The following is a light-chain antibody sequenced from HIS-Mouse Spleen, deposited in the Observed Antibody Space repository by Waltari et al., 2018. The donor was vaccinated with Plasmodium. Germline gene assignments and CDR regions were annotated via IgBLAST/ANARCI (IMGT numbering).Light chain of an antibody. CDR2: QDS. Sequence: SYELTQPPSVSVSPGQTASITCSGDKLGDKYACWYQQKPGQSPVLDRYQDSKRPSGIPERFAGSNSGNTATLTISGTQAMDEADYYCQAWDSSTVVFGGGTKLTVL. CDR1: KLGDKY. CDR3: QAWDSSTVV. J-gene: IGLJ2*01. V-gene: IGLV3-1*01.